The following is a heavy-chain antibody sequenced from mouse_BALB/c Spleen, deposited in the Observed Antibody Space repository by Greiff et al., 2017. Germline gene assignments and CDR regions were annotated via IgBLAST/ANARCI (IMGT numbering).Heavy chain of an antibody. D-gene: IGHD2-14*01. CDR1: GFTFSSYG. CDR3: SRYNYRYDELTWFAY. J-gene: IGHJ3*01. Sequence: DVKLVESGGGLVQPGGSLKLSCAASGFTFSSYGMSWVRQTPDKRLELVATINSNGGSTYYPDSVKGRFTISRDNAKNTLYLQMSSLKSEDTAMYYCSRYNYRYDELTWFAYWGQGTLVTVSA. V-gene: IGHV5-6-3*01. CDR2: INSNGGST.